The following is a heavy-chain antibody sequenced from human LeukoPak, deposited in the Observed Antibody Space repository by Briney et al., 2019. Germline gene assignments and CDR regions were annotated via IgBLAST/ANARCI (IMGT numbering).Heavy chain of an antibody. CDR1: GESITHARYY. Sequence: SETLSLTCTVSGESITHARYYWAWLRQPLGKGLEYIAHVFYSGSTYSNPSLESRVTLSVDTSKNQFSLRLSSVSAPDTAVYSCARDHVQCTMPRCPTINWFDPWGPGTLVTVSS. J-gene: IGHJ5*02. CDR3: ARDHVQCTMPRCPTINWFDP. CDR2: VFYSGST. D-gene: IGHD2-2*01. V-gene: IGHV4-39*07.